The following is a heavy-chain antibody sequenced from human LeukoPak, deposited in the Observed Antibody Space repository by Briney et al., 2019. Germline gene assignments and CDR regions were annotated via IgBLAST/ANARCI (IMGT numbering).Heavy chain of an antibody. J-gene: IGHJ4*02. V-gene: IGHV3-23*01. CDR3: ASHTSGYYFSDYFDY. Sequence: GGSLRLSCAASGFTFSSHAMSWVRQAPGKGLEWVSAIGSSGGNTYYAASVKGRFTISRDNSKNTLFLQMNSLRAEDTAVYYCASHTSGYYFSDYFDYWGQGTLVTVSS. D-gene: IGHD6-19*01. CDR2: IGSSGGNT. CDR1: GFTFSSHA.